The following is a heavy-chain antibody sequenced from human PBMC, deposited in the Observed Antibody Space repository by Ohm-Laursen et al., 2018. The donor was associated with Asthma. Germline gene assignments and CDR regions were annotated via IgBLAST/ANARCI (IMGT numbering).Heavy chain of an antibody. CDR3: ARASGGYYIDY. CDR1: GYTFSRYS. D-gene: IGHD1-26*01. V-gene: IGHV3-21*04. CDR2: ISTASTFI. J-gene: IGHJ4*02. Sequence: SLRLSCSASGYTFSRYSIHWIRQAPGKGLEWVASISTASTFIYYADSVKGRFTLSRDNAKNSLYLQMNSLRAEDTAVYYCARASGGYYIDYWGQGTLVTVSS.